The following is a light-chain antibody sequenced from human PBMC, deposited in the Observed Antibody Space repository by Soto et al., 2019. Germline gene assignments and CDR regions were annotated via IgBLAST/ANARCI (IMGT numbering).Light chain of an antibody. CDR1: QSLTSNY. V-gene: IGKV3-20*01. Sequence: EVVLTQSPGTVSLSPGERATLSCRASQSLTSNYLAWYQQKPGQAPRLLIYAASSRATGIPDRFSGSGSGTDFTLSISRLEPEDFAVYYCHQYGSSITWTFGQGTKVEIK. CDR3: HQYGSSITWT. J-gene: IGKJ1*01. CDR2: AAS.